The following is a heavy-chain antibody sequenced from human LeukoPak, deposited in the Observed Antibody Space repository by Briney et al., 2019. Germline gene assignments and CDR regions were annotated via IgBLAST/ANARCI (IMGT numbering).Heavy chain of an antibody. CDR3: AKGYSGSYLDY. CDR2: ISGGGGTT. Sequence: GGSLRLSCAASGFTFSSCAMTWVRQAPGKGLEWVSVISGGGGTTYYANSVKGRFTISRDNSENTLYLQMNSLRAEDTAVYYCAKGYSGSYLDYWGQGTLVTVSS. D-gene: IGHD1-26*01. CDR1: GFTFSSCA. J-gene: IGHJ4*02. V-gene: IGHV3-23*01.